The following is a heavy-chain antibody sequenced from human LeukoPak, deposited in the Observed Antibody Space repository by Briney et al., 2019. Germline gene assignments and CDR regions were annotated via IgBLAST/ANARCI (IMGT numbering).Heavy chain of an antibody. CDR1: GFTVSNNY. V-gene: IGHV3-66*01. CDR3: AKDWGEVALVDN. J-gene: IGHJ4*02. CDR2: IYSTGST. D-gene: IGHD5-12*01. Sequence: GGSLRLSCAASGFTVSNNYMSWVRQAPGKGLEWVSIIYSTGSTYYTDSVKGRFTISRDNSKNTLYLQMNSLRAEDTAVYYCAKDWGEVALVDNWGQGTLVTVSS.